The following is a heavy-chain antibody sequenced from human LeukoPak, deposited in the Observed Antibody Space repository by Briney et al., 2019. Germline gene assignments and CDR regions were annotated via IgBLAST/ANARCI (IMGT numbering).Heavy chain of an antibody. V-gene: IGHV3-23*01. CDR1: GFTFSSYG. D-gene: IGHD3-22*01. Sequence: GGSLRLSCAASGFTFSSYGMSWVRQAPGKGLEWVSAISGSGGSTYYADSVKGRFTISRDNSKNTLYLQMNSLRAEDTAVYYCAKDLLLGCYDSSGSHWGQGTLVTVSS. CDR2: ISGSGGST. CDR3: AKDLLLGCYDSSGSH. J-gene: IGHJ4*02.